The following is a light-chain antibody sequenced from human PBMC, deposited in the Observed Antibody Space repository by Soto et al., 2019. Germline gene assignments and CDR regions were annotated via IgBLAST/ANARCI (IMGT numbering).Light chain of an antibody. CDR3: QQYDNWWT. CDR1: QSVSSN. Sequence: EIVMTQSPATLSVSPGERATLSCRASQSVSSNLAWYQKKPGQAPRLLIYGASTRATGIPARFSGSGAGTEITLTISSLQSEDFADYYCQQYDNWWTFGQGTRVEIK. CDR2: GAS. V-gene: IGKV3-15*01. J-gene: IGKJ1*01.